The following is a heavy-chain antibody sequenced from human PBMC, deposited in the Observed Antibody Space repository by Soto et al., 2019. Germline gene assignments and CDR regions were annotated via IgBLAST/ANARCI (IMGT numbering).Heavy chain of an antibody. Sequence: EVQLVESGGGLVQPGGSLRPSCAASGFTFSLYSMSWVRQAPGKGLEWVSYISRSSTGIHYADSVKGRFTISSDDATNSMHLQMNSLRDGGRAVYYCARAVTWGLDVWGQGTTV. D-gene: IGHD3-10*01. CDR1: GFTFSLYS. CDR2: ISRSSTGI. V-gene: IGHV3-48*02. J-gene: IGHJ6*02. CDR3: ARAVTWGLDV.